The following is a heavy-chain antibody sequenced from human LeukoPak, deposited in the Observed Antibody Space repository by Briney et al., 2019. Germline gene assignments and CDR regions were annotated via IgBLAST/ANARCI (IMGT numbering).Heavy chain of an antibody. Sequence: GGSLRLSCAASGFTFISYPMNWVRQAPGKGLEWVSSISSSGSYIYSADSVKGRFTISRDDSKNTLYLQVNSLRAEDTAVYYCAKDLITMVRGSAMDVWGQGTTVTVSS. CDR1: GFTFISYP. D-gene: IGHD3-10*01. CDR3: AKDLITMVRGSAMDV. J-gene: IGHJ6*02. V-gene: IGHV3-21*01. CDR2: ISSSGSYI.